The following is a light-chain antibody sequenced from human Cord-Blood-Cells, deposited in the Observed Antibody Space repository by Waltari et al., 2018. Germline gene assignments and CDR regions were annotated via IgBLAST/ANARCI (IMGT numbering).Light chain of an antibody. Sequence: QSVLTQPPSASGTPGQRVTLSSSGSTSNIGSNYVYSYQQLPGTAPKLLIYRNNQRPSGVPDRFSGSKSGTSASLAISGLRSEDEADYYCAAWDDSLSGYVFGTGTKVTVL. V-gene: IGLV1-47*01. J-gene: IGLJ1*01. CDR3: AAWDDSLSGYV. CDR1: TSNIGSNY. CDR2: RNN.